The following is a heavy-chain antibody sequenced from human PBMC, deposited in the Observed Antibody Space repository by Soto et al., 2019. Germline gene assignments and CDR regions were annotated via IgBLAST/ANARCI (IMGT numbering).Heavy chain of an antibody. CDR1: GYTFTSYY. CDR2: INPSGGST. Sequence: GASVKVSCKASGYTFTSYYMHWVRQAPGQGLEWMGIINPSGGSTSYAQKFQGRVTMTRDTSTSTVYMELSSLRSEDTAVYYCARDPRMVVTAIPPSSCAFDILGQGTMVTVSS. D-gene: IGHD2-21*02. V-gene: IGHV1-46*01. CDR3: ARDPRMVVTAIPPSSCAFDI. J-gene: IGHJ3*02.